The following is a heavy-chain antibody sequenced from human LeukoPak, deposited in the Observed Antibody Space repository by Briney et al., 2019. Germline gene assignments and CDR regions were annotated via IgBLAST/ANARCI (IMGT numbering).Heavy chain of an antibody. CDR1: GYTLTGYY. V-gene: IGHV1-2*06. D-gene: IGHD7-27*01. CDR3: ARSIWGSPSDY. CDR2: INPNSGGT. J-gene: IGHJ4*02. Sequence: ASVKVSCKASGYTLTGYYMHWVRQAPGQGLEWMGRINPNSGGTNYAQKFPGRVTMTRDTSISTAYMELSRLRSDDTAVYYCARSIWGSPSDYWGQGTLVTVSS.